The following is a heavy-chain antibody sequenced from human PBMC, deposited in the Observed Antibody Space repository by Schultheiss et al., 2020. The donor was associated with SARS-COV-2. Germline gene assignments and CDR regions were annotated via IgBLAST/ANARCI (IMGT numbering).Heavy chain of an antibody. CDR2: INHSGST. Sequence: SETLSLTCTIYGGSFSGHYWSWIRQPPGKGLEWIGEINHSGSTNYNPSLKSRVTISVDTSKNQFSLKLSSVTAADTAVYYCARGRAFDIWGQGTMVTVSS. CDR1: GGSFSGHY. V-gene: IGHV4-34*01. CDR3: ARGRAFDI. J-gene: IGHJ3*02.